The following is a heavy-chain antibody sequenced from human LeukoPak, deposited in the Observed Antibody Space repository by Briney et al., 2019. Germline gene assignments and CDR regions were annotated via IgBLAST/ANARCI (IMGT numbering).Heavy chain of an antibody. CDR2: IRYDGSNK. CDR1: GFTFSSYG. Sequence: GGSLRLSCAASGFTFSSYGMHWVRQAPGKGLEWVAFIRYDGSNKYYADSVKGRFTISRDNSKSTLYLQMNSLRAGDTAVYYCAKREMATIGYYYYYYMDVWGKGTTVTVSS. CDR3: AKREMATIGYYYYYYMDV. V-gene: IGHV3-30*02. D-gene: IGHD5-24*01. J-gene: IGHJ6*03.